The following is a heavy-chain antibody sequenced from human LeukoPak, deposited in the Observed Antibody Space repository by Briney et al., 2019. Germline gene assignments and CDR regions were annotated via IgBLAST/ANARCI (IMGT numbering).Heavy chain of an antibody. D-gene: IGHD2-2*02. CDR3: ARRYTASPGERFDY. V-gene: IGHV4-59*08. CDR2: IYSSGNT. J-gene: IGHJ4*02. CDR1: GGSISNYY. Sequence: SETLSLTCTVSGGSISNYYWTWIRQPPGKGLEWIGYIYSSGNTNYNPSLNSRVAISLDTSKKQFSLMLRSLTAPDTAVHYCARRYTASPGERFDYWGQGTLVTVSP.